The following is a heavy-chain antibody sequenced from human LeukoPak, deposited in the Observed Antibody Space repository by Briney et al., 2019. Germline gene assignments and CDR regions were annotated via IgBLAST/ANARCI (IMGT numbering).Heavy chain of an antibody. CDR2: IYYSGNT. D-gene: IGHD5-24*01. V-gene: IGHV4-61*01. CDR3: ARRGILEMAITLDY. J-gene: IGHJ4*02. CDR1: GGSVSSGSYY. Sequence: SETLSLTCTVSGGSVSSGSYYWSWIRQPPGKGLEWIGYIYYSGNTNYNPSLKSRVTISVDTSKNQFSLKLSSVTAADTAVYYCARRGILEMAITLDYWGQGTLVTVSS.